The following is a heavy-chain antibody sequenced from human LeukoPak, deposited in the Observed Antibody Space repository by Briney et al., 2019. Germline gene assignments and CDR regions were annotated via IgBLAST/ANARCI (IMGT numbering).Heavy chain of an antibody. Sequence: PSETLSLTCTVSGFSISSGYYWGWIRQPPGKGLEWIGNIFYSGSTYYSPSLKSRVTISLDTSRNQFSLKLNSVTAADTAVYYCAKSNGYGLVDIWGQGTMVTVSS. CDR1: GFSISSGYY. D-gene: IGHD3-10*01. J-gene: IGHJ3*02. V-gene: IGHV4-38-2*02. CDR2: IFYSGST. CDR3: AKSNGYGLVDI.